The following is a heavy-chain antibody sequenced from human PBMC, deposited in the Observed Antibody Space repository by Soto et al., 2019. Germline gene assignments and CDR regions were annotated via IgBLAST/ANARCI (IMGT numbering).Heavy chain of an antibody. CDR2: IYYSGST. D-gene: IGHD3-10*01. J-gene: IGHJ4*02. CDR3: ASHFPPLHSGSHYFDL. Sequence: QVQLQESGPGLVKPSETLSLTCTVSNDSISPYYWSWIRQPPGKGLEWIGFIYYSGSTTYNPSLKSRVTIPVAPSKNQFSLKLTSVTAADTAIYYCASHFPPLHSGSHYFDLWGQGTLVTVSS. CDR1: NDSISPYY. V-gene: IGHV4-59*08.